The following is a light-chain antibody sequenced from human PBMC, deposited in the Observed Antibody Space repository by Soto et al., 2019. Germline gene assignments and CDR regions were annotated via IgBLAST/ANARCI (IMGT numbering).Light chain of an antibody. CDR3: SSYTSSSIDYV. Sequence: QSALTQPASVSGSPGQSITISCTGTSSDVGGYNYVSWYQQHPGKAPKLMIYEVSNRPSGVSNRFSGSKSGNTASLTISGVQAEDEADCYCSSYTSSSIDYVFGTGTKLTV. CDR2: EVS. CDR1: SSDVGGYNY. V-gene: IGLV2-14*01. J-gene: IGLJ1*01.